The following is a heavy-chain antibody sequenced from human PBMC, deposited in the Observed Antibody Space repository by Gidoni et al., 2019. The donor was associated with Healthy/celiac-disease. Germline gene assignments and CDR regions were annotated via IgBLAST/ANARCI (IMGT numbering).Heavy chain of an antibody. V-gene: IGHV3-48*01. CDR3: ARDRGYYDSSGLFDY. CDR1: GFTFSSYS. D-gene: IGHD3-22*01. J-gene: IGHJ4*02. Sequence: EVQLVESGGGLVQPGGSLRLSCAASGFTFSSYSMNWVRQAPGKGLEWVSYISSSSSTIYYADSVKGRFTISRDNAKNSLYLQMNSLRAEDTAVYYCARDRGYYDSSGLFDYWGQGTLVTVSS. CDR2: ISSSSSTI.